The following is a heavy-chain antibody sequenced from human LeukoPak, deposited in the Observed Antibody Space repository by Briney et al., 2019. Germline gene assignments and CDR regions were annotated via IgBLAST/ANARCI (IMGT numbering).Heavy chain of an antibody. CDR2: ISWNSDSI. CDR3: AKGGGGRLIYYYYMDI. CDR1: GFTFDDYA. J-gene: IGHJ6*03. Sequence: GGSLRLSCAASGFTFDDYAMHWVRQAPGKGLEWVSGISWNSDSIDYADSVKGRFAISRDNAKNSLYLQMNSLRAEDMALYYCAKGGGGRLIYYYYMDIWGKGTTVTVSS. V-gene: IGHV3-9*03. D-gene: IGHD3-16*01.